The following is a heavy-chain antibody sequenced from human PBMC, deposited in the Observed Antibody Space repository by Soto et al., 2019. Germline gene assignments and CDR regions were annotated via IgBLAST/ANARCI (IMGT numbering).Heavy chain of an antibody. Sequence: SENLSLTCTVYGGSLTSYCWRWTRQPPEKGLEWIVYIYYSGSTNYNPSLKIRVTTSVDTSKNQFSLKLSSVTAADTAVYYCAGEGTWSGYYYYGMDVWGQGTTVT. CDR3: AGEGTWSGYYYYGMDV. CDR1: GGSLTSYC. D-gene: IGHD1-1*01. J-gene: IGHJ6*02. CDR2: IYYSGST. V-gene: IGHV4-59*08.